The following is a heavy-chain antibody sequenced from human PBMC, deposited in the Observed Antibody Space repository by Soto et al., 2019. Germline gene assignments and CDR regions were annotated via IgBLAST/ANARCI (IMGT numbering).Heavy chain of an antibody. CDR2: IIPILGIA. CDR3: ASPLGMNSGSYLDYYYYGMDV. J-gene: IGHJ6*02. Sequence: QVQLVQSGAEVKKPGSSVKVSCKASGGTFSSYTISWVRQAPGQGLEWMGRIIPILGIANYAQKFQGRVTITADKSTSTAYMELSSLRSEDTAVYYCASPLGMNSGSYLDYYYYGMDVWGQGTTVTVSS. V-gene: IGHV1-69*02. D-gene: IGHD1-26*01. CDR1: GGTFSSYT.